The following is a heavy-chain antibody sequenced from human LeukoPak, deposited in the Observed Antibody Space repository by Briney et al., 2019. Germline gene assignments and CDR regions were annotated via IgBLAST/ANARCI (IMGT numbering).Heavy chain of an antibody. V-gene: IGHV3-33*01. Sequence: GGSLRLSCAASGFTFSSYGMHWVRQAPGKGLEWVAAIWYDGSNKYYADSVKGRYTISRDNSKNTLYLQMNSLRAEDTAVYYCARDLDYWGQGTLVTVSS. CDR2: IWYDGSNK. J-gene: IGHJ4*02. CDR1: GFTFSSYG. CDR3: ARDLDY.